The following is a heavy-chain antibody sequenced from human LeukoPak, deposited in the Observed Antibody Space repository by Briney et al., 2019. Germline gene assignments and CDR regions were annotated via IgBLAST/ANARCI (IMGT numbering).Heavy chain of an antibody. CDR3: ARERNSGWYGRYFDY. Sequence: QPGGSLRLSCAASGFTFSSYGMHWVRQAPGKGLEWVAVISKDGSNKYYADSVKGRFTISRDNSKNTLYLQMNSLRAEDTAVYYCARERNSGWYGRYFDYWGQGTLVTVSS. CDR1: GFTFSSYG. J-gene: IGHJ4*02. CDR2: ISKDGSNK. D-gene: IGHD6-19*01. V-gene: IGHV3-30*03.